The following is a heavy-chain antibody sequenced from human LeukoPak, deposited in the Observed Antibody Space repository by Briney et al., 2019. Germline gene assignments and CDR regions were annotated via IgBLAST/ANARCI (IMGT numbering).Heavy chain of an antibody. CDR2: ISGRDGST. Sequence: GGSLRLSCAASGFTFNNYALSWVRQTPAKGLEWVSAISGRDGSTYYADSVKGRFTISRDNSKNTLYLQMNSLRAEDTAVYYCAKDRMITFGGVIAPVFDYWGQGTLVTVSS. CDR3: AKDRMITFGGVIAPVFDY. D-gene: IGHD3-16*02. CDR1: GFTFNNYA. V-gene: IGHV3-23*01. J-gene: IGHJ4*02.